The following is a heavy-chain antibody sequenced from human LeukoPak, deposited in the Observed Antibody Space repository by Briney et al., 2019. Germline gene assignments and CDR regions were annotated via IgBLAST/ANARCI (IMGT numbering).Heavy chain of an antibody. D-gene: IGHD3-22*01. V-gene: IGHV3-23*01. J-gene: IGHJ4*02. CDR1: GISISSYA. Sequence: PGGSLRLSCAASGISISSYAMSWVRQAPGKGLEWVSGISISGGSTSYADSVKGRFTISRDNPRNTLYMETNSIRAEDTALYYCAIMYPYYDGRGYWVQWGQGTLVTVSS. CDR2: ISISGGST. CDR3: AIMYPYYDGRGYWVQ.